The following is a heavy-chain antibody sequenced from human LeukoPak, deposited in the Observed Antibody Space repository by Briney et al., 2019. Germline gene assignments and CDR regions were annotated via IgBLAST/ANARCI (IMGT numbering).Heavy chain of an antibody. CDR2: INHNGNVN. Sequence: GGSLRLSCAASGFTFSSYWMNWARQAPGTGLEWVASINHNGNVNYYVDSVKGRFTISRDNAKNSLYLQMSNLRAEDTAVYFCARGGGLDVWGQGATVTVSS. D-gene: IGHD3-16*01. CDR3: ARGGGLDV. V-gene: IGHV3-7*03. CDR1: GFTFSSYW. J-gene: IGHJ6*02.